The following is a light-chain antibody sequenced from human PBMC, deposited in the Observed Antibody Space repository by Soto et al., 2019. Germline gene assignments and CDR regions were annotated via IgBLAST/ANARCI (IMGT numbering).Light chain of an antibody. V-gene: IGLV2-8*01. CDR1: SSDVGGYKY. Sequence: QSVLTQPPSASGSPGQSVTIPCTGTSSDVGGYKYVSWYQQHPGKAPKLMIYEVNKRPSGVPDRFSGSKSGHTASLTVSGLQADDEADYFCSSYAGRNIVLFGGGTKLTVL. J-gene: IGLJ2*01. CDR2: EVN. CDR3: SSYAGRNIVL.